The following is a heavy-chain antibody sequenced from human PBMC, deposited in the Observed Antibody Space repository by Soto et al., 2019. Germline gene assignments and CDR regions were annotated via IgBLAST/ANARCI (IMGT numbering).Heavy chain of an antibody. D-gene: IGHD6-19*01. CDR2: ISGSGIST. J-gene: IGHJ4*02. CDR1: AFTFSSYA. CDR3: ARDPGAITVAGNFDY. V-gene: IGHV3-23*01. Sequence: EVQLLESGGGLVQPGGSLRLSCAASAFTFSSYAMSWVRQSPGKGLEWVSGISGSGISTYYADSVKGRFSISRDNSKNTLYLQRASLRAEDTAVYYCARDPGAITVAGNFDYWGQGTLVNVSS.